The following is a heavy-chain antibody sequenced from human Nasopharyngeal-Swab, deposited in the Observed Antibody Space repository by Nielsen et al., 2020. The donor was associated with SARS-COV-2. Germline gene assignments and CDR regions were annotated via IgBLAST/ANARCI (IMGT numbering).Heavy chain of an antibody. D-gene: IGHD6-13*01. Sequence: GGSLRLSCAASGFTFSSYWMHWVRQAPGKGLVWVSRIKSDGSTTNYADSVKGRFTISRGNAKNTLYLQMHSLRAEDTAVYYCTRDFSAAAGSFDIWGQGTMVTVSS. J-gene: IGHJ3*02. CDR1: GFTFSSYW. CDR2: IKSDGSTT. V-gene: IGHV3-74*01. CDR3: TRDFSAAAGSFDI.